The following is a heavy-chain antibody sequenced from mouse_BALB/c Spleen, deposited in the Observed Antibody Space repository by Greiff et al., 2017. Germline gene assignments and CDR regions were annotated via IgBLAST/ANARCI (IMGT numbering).Heavy chain of an antibody. CDR3: ASRGGYYYGSSYDYFDY. CDR1: GYTFTSYC. D-gene: IGHD1-1*01. J-gene: IGHJ2*01. Sequence: QVQLQQSGAELAKPGASVTMSCTASGYTFTSYCMHWVKQRPGQGLEWIGYINPSTGYTDYNQKFKDKATFTADKSSSTAYRQLSRLTSEDSAVYSCASRGGYYYGSSYDYFDYWGQGTTLTVSS. V-gene: IGHV1-7*01. CDR2: INPSTGYT.